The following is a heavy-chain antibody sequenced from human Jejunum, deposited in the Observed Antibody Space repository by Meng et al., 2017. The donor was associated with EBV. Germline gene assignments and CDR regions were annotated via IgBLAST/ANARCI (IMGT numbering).Heavy chain of an antibody. CDR1: GVSMSNFY. CDR2: IYYSVST. V-gene: IGHV4-59*01. Sequence: QVQLQESGPGLVKPSETLSLTCTVSGVSMSNFYWSWFRQPPGKGLEWIGYIYYSVSTNYNPSLKSRVTISVDTSKNQSSLSLSSVTAADTAVYYCARGGGRPEYWGQGILVTVSS. CDR3: ARGGGRPEY. J-gene: IGHJ4*02. D-gene: IGHD3-10*01.